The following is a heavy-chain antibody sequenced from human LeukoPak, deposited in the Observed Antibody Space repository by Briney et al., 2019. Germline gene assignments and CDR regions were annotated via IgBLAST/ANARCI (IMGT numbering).Heavy chain of an antibody. D-gene: IGHD1-14*01. Sequence: GGSLRLSCAASGFAFDAHAMNWVRQAPGKPLEWVSLISGDGGTTHYADSVRGRFTISRDNSRNSLCLQMKSLTTEDTALYYCAKRSGSPHNFDYWGRGTLVTVSS. J-gene: IGHJ4*02. V-gene: IGHV3-43*02. CDR3: AKRSGSPHNFDY. CDR1: GFAFDAHA. CDR2: ISGDGGTT.